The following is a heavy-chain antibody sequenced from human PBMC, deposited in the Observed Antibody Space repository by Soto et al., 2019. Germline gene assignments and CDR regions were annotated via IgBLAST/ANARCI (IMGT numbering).Heavy chain of an antibody. Sequence: EVQLLESGGGLVQPGESLRLSCAFSGFIFGNYMMTWVRQAPGKGLEWVSTIRDGGESTYYADSVKGRFTISRDNSKNKLYLQMDSLGVEDTAVYYCAPHVHCSGGSCHYDAFDIRGKGTMVTVSS. V-gene: IGHV3-23*01. CDR2: IRDGGEST. CDR1: GFIFGNYM. D-gene: IGHD2-15*01. CDR3: APHVHCSGGSCHYDAFDI. J-gene: IGHJ3*02.